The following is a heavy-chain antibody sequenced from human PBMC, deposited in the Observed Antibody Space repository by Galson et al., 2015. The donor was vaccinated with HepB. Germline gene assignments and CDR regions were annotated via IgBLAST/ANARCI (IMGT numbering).Heavy chain of an antibody. CDR2: IRNKVHSYTT. V-gene: IGHV3-72*01. CDR3: ARIRCSSPKCNSDYYGMDV. J-gene: IGHJ6*02. D-gene: IGHD2-2*01. CDR1: GFIFSDHY. Sequence: SLRLSCAASGFIFSDHYMDWVRQAPAKGLEWVGRIRNKVHSYTTEYAASVKGRFTISRDDSQNSVYLQMNSLETEDTAVYFCARIRCSSPKCNSDYYGMDVWGQGTTVAVSS.